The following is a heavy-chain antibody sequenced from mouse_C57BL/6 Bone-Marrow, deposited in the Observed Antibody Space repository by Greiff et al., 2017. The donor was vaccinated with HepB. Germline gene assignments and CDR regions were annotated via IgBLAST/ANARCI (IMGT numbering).Heavy chain of an antibody. V-gene: IGHV1-59*01. J-gene: IGHJ3*01. CDR3: ARRADYGSSSWFAY. CDR1: GYTFTSYW. D-gene: IGHD1-1*01. Sequence: VQLQQPGAELVRPGPSVKLSCKASGYTFTSYWMHWVKQRPGQGLEWIGVIDPSDSYTNYNQKFKGKATLTVDTSSSTAYMQLSSLTSEDSAVYYCARRADYGSSSWFAYWGQGTLVTVSA. CDR2: IDPSDSYT.